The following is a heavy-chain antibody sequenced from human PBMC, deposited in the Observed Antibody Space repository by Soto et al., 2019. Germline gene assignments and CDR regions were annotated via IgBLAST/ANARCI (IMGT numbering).Heavy chain of an antibody. CDR1: GFTFSSYW. Sequence: EVQLVESGGGLVQPGGSLRLSCAASGFTFSSYWMSWVRQAPGKGLEWVANIKQDGSEKYYVDSVKGRFTISRDNAKNSLYLQMNSLRAEDTAVYYCARLRRIVGATAAFDIWGQGTMVTVSS. V-gene: IGHV3-7*01. CDR2: IKQDGSEK. J-gene: IGHJ3*02. D-gene: IGHD1-26*01. CDR3: ARLRRIVGATAAFDI.